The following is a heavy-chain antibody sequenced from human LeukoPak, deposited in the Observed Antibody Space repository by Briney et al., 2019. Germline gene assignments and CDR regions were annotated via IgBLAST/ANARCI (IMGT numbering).Heavy chain of an antibody. CDR3: ASRIVGADGSWYFDY. CDR1: GFTFTNYG. Sequence: GGSLRLSCAASGFTFTNYGMHWVRQAPGKGLEWVTFIQYDGTNKYYADSAKGRFTISRDNAKNSLYLQMNSLRAEDTAVYYCASRIVGADGSWYFDYWGQGTLVTVSS. V-gene: IGHV3-30*02. CDR2: IQYDGTNK. J-gene: IGHJ4*02. D-gene: IGHD1-26*01.